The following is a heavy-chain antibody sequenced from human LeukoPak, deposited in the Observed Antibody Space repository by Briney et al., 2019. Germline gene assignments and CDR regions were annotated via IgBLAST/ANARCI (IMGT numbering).Heavy chain of an antibody. CDR2: IHYSGST. V-gene: IGHV4-61*01. CDR3: ARTGSTGGY. D-gene: IGHD1-14*01. CDR1: GGSVSGGNYY. J-gene: IGHJ4*02. Sequence: SETLSLTCTVSGGSVSGGNYYCSWTRQSPGKGLEWIGYIHYSGSTVYSPSLKSRVTMSIDTSKNQFSLNLSAVTAADTAVYYCARTGSTGGYWGQGTLVTVSS.